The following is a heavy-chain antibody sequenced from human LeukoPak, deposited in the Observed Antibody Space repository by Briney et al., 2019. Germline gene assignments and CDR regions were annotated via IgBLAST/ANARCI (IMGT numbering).Heavy chain of an antibody. J-gene: IGHJ6*03. CDR3: ARDFSSSSTVYYYYYMDV. V-gene: IGHV4-39*07. CDR1: GGSISSRPDY. D-gene: IGHD6-6*01. Sequence: PSETLSLTCTVSGGSISSRPDYWGWVRQPPGKGLEGIGTISYSGTTYYHPSLKSRVSISLDTSKNQFSLKLSSVTAADTAIYYCARDFSSSSTVYYYYYMDVWGKGTTVTVSS. CDR2: ISYSGTT.